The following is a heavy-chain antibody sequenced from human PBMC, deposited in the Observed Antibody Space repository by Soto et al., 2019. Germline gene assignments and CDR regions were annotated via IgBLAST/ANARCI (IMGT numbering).Heavy chain of an antibody. V-gene: IGHV4-34*01. CDR2: INHSGST. J-gene: IGHJ4*02. CDR1: GGSFSGYY. CDR3: ARGPGYSYVVY. Sequence: SETLSLTCAVYGGSFSGYYWSWIRQPPGKGLEWIGEINHSGSTNYNPSLKSRVTISVATSKNQFTRKLGSLTAADMAVYYCARGPGYSYVVYWGQGTLVTVSS. D-gene: IGHD5-18*01.